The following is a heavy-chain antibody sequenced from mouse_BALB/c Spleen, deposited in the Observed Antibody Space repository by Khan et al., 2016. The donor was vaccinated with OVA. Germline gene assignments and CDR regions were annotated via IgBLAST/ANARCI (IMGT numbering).Heavy chain of an antibody. CDR2: IRYSDST. CDR3: ARGNYYGYYFDY. V-gene: IGHV3-2*02. CDR1: GYSITSNYA. Sequence: EVQLQESGPGLVKPSQSLSLTCTVTGYSITSNYAWNWIRQFPGNKLEWMGYIRYSDSTSYNPSLKSRISITRDTSQNQFFLQLNSVTTEDTATYYCARGNYYGYYFDYWGQGTTLTVSS. J-gene: IGHJ2*01. D-gene: IGHD1-1*01.